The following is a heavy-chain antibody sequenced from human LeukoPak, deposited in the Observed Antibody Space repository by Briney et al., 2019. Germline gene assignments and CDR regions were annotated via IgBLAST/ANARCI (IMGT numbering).Heavy chain of an antibody. V-gene: IGHV3-11*01. CDR2: ISSSGSTI. Sequence: GGSPRLSCAASGFTFSDYYMSWIRQAPEKGMEWVSYISSSGSTIYYADSVKGRFTISRDNAKNSLYLQMNSLRAEDTAVYYCARPHGPYYYDSSGYYLDYWGQGTLVTVSS. CDR1: GFTFSDYY. D-gene: IGHD3-22*01. J-gene: IGHJ4*02. CDR3: ARPHGPYYYDSSGYYLDY.